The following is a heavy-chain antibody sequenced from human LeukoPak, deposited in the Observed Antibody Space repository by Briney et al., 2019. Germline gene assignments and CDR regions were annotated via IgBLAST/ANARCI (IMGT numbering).Heavy chain of an antibody. V-gene: IGHV1-69*04. D-gene: IGHD6-13*01. CDR1: GGTFSSYA. Sequence: ASVKVSCKASGGTFSSYAISWVRQAPGQGLEWMGRIIPILGIANYAQKFQGRVTITADKSTSTAYMELSSLRSEDTAVYYCARGKIFGIAAAGTANNWFDPWGQGTLVTVSS. CDR2: IIPILGIA. CDR3: ARGKIFGIAAAGTANNWFDP. J-gene: IGHJ5*02.